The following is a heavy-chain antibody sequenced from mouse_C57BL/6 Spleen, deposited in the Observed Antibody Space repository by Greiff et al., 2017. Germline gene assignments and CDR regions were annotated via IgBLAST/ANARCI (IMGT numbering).Heavy chain of an antibody. CDR3: ARVYYYGSSFYYFDY. D-gene: IGHD1-1*01. CDR2: IWWDDDK. V-gene: IGHV8-8*01. CDR1: GFSLSTFGMG. J-gene: IGHJ2*01. Sequence: QVTLKESGPGILQPSQTLSLTCSFSGFSLSTFGMGVVWIRQPPGKGLEWLAHIWWDDDKYYNQALKCRLTLPKDTSKNQVFLKIANVDTADTATYDCARVYYYGSSFYYFDYWGQGTTLTVSS.